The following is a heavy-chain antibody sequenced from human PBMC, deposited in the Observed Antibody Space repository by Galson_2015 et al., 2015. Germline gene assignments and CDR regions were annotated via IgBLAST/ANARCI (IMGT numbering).Heavy chain of an antibody. V-gene: IGHV3-15*01. CDR1: GFTFSNAW. J-gene: IGHJ4*02. D-gene: IGHD1-26*01. Sequence: SLRLSCAASGFTFSNAWMSWVRQAPGKGLEWVGRIKSKTDGGTTDYAAPVKGRFTISRDDSKNTLYLQMNSLKTEDTAVYYCTTVRIDIVGATTADYWGQGTLVTVSS. CDR2: IKSKTDGGTT. CDR3: TTVRIDIVGATTADY.